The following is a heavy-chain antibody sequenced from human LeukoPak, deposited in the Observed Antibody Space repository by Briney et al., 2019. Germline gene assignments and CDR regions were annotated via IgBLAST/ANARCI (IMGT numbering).Heavy chain of an antibody. CDR2: ISSSSSYI. Sequence: GGSLRLSCAASGFTFSSYSMNWVRQAPGKGLEWVSSISSSSSYIYYADSVKGRFTISRDNAKNSLYLQMNSLRAEDTAVCYCAGDSSGYYPYYFDYWGQGTLVTVSS. V-gene: IGHV3-21*01. D-gene: IGHD3-22*01. CDR3: AGDSSGYYPYYFDY. J-gene: IGHJ4*02. CDR1: GFTFSSYS.